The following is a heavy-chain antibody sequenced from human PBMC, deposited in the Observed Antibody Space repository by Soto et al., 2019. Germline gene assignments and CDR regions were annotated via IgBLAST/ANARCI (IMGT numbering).Heavy chain of an antibody. Sequence: HITLKESGPTLVKPTQTLTLTCIFSGFSFSADGVGVGWIRQPPGKALEWLALIYWDDDTRYRPSLKSRLTITKDSSKNQVVLTMTNMDPPDTATYYCAHAFGGTSWPNDVFDVWGQGTVVTVSS. J-gene: IGHJ3*01. V-gene: IGHV2-5*02. CDR2: IYWDDDT. D-gene: IGHD3-16*01. CDR3: AHAFGGTSWPNDVFDV. CDR1: GFSFSADGVG.